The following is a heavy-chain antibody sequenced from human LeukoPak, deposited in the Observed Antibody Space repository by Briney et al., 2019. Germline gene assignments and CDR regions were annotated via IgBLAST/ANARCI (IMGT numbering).Heavy chain of an antibody. CDR2: ISGSDSST. D-gene: IGHD5-24*01. CDR3: AKSGYNRFDY. V-gene: IGHV3-23*01. J-gene: IGHJ4*02. Sequence: GGSLRLSCAASGFTFSSSAMSWVRQAPGKGLECVSTISGSDSSTHYADSVKGRFTISRDNSKNTLYLQMNSLRADDTAVYYCAKSGYNRFDYWGQGTLVTVSS. CDR1: GFTFSSSA.